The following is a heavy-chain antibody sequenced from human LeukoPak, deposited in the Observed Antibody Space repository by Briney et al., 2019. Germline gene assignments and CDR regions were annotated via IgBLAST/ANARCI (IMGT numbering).Heavy chain of an antibody. CDR2: ISSSSSYI. CDR1: GFTFSSYS. Sequence: GGSLILSCAASGFTFSSYSMNWVRQAPGKGLEWVSSISSSSSYIYYADSVKGRFTISRDNAKNSLYLKMTSLRAEDTAVYYCARDEGGEYYYGSGSYNYWGQGTLVTVSS. CDR3: ARDEGGEYYYGSGSYNY. V-gene: IGHV3-21*01. D-gene: IGHD3-10*01. J-gene: IGHJ4*02.